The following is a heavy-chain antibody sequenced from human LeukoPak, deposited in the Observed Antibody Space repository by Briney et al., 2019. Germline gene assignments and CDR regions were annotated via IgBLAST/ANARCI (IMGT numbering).Heavy chain of an antibody. Sequence: GGSLRLSCAASGFTFSSYAMSWVRQAPGKGLEWVSAISGSGGSTYYADSVKGRFTISRGNSKNTLYLQMNSLRAEDTAVYYCAKGDSGYDWYWFDPWGQGTLVTVSS. CDR1: GFTFSSYA. CDR3: AKGDSGYDWYWFDP. CDR2: ISGSGGST. J-gene: IGHJ5*02. D-gene: IGHD5-12*01. V-gene: IGHV3-23*01.